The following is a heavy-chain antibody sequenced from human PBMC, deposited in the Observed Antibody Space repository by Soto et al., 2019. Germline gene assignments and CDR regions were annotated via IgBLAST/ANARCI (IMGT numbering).Heavy chain of an antibody. V-gene: IGHV1-46*01. CDR2: INPSGGST. CDR1: GYTITSYY. D-gene: IGHD3-16*01. J-gene: IGHJ3*02. CDR3: ARAPTHGQVWGRYPLGHGAFDI. Sequence: GASVKVSCKASGYTITSYYLHWVRQAPGQGLEWMGIINPSGGSTGYAQKFQGRVTLTREMYTSTVYMELSSLRSDDTAVYDCARAPTHGQVWGRYPLGHGAFDIWRQGTLVTISS.